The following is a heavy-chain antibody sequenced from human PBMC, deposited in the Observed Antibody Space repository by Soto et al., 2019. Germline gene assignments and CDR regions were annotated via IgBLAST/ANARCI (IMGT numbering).Heavy chain of an antibody. J-gene: IGHJ4*02. CDR2: IFASSTTI. CDR3: ARDKDWAFDY. CDR1: GFTFSGYS. Sequence: GGSLRLSCVASGFTFSGYSMVWVRQAPGKGLEWVSYIFASSTTIYYADSVKGRFTVSRDNAQNSLFLLMSSLRAEDTAVYYCARDKDWAFDYWGQGTLVTVSS. D-gene: IGHD3-9*01. V-gene: IGHV3-48*04.